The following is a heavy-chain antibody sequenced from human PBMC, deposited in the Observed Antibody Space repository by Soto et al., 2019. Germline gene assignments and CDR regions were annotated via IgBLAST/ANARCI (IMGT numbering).Heavy chain of an antibody. CDR2: ISGSGGST. CDR1: GFTFSSYA. D-gene: IGHD6-13*01. CDR3: AKDWASAAGTPPDYFDY. J-gene: IGHJ4*02. V-gene: IGHV3-23*01. Sequence: PGGSLRLSCAASGFTFSSYAMSWVRQAPGKGLEWVSAISGSGGSTYYADSVKGRFTISRDNSKNTLYLQMNSLRAEDTAVYYCAKDWASAAGTPPDYFDYWGQVTLVTVSS.